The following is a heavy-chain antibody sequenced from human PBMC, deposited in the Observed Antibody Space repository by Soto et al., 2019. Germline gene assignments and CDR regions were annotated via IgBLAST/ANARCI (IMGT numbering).Heavy chain of an antibody. CDR1: GGSFSGYY. V-gene: IGHV4-34*01. CDR3: ARGMGAENTFYYYYGMDV. Sequence: SETLSLTCAVYGGSFSGYYWSWIRQPPGKGLEWIGEINHSGSTNYNPSLKSRVTISVDTSKNQFSLKLSSVTAADTAVYYCARGMGAENTFYYYYGMDVWGQGTTVTVSS. D-gene: IGHD3-16*01. CDR2: INHSGST. J-gene: IGHJ6*02.